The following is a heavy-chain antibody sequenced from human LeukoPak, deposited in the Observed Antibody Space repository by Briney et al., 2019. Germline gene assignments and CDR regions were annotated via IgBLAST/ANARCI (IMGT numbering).Heavy chain of an antibody. V-gene: IGHV4-4*09. Sequence: PSETLSLTCTVSGGSISSYYWSWIRQPRGKGLEWIGYIYTSGSTNYNPSLKSRVTISVDTSKNQFSLKLSSVTAADTAVYYCARFIVGALDYWGQGTLVTVSS. CDR2: IYTSGST. CDR3: ARFIVGALDY. CDR1: GGSISSYY. D-gene: IGHD1-26*01. J-gene: IGHJ4*02.